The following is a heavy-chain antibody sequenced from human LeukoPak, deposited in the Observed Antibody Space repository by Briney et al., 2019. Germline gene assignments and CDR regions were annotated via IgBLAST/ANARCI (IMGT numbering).Heavy chain of an antibody. D-gene: IGHD6-13*01. Sequence: SETLSLTCAVYGGSFSGYYWSWTRQPPGKGLEWIGEINHSGSTNYNPSLKSRVTISVDTSKNQFSLKLSSVTAADTAVYYCARAAGIAPDWFDPWGQGTLVTVSS. V-gene: IGHV4-34*01. CDR1: GGSFSGYY. CDR3: ARAAGIAPDWFDP. CDR2: INHSGST. J-gene: IGHJ5*02.